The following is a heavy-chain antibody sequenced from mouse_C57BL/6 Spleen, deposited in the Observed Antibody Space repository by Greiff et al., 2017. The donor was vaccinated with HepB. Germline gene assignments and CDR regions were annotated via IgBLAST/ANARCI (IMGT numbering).Heavy chain of an antibody. V-gene: IGHV1-9*01. J-gene: IGHJ2*01. CDR3: AREDTTVGIDY. Sequence: LQESGAELMKPGASVKLSCKATGYTFTGYWIEWVKQRPGHGLEWIGEILPGSGSTNYNEKFKGKDTFTADTSSNTDYMQHCSLTTEDSGIYYCAREDTTVGIDYWGQGTTLTVSS. D-gene: IGHD1-1*01. CDR2: ILPGSGST. CDR1: GYTFTGYW.